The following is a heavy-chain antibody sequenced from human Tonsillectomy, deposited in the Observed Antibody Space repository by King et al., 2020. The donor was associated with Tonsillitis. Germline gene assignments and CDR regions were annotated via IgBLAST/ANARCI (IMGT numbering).Heavy chain of an antibody. D-gene: IGHD4-23*01. J-gene: IGHJ6*02. CDR2: ISRSGSPT. V-gene: IGHV3-11*01. Sequence: VQLVESGGGLVKPGGSLRLSCAASEFTISDYYMSWIRQAPGKGLEWILYISRSGSPTYYADSVKGRFTISRDNAKNSLYLQMNSLRAEDTAVYYCARCNSYYYYGIDVWGQGTTVTVSS. CDR1: EFTISDYY. CDR3: ARCNSYYYYGIDV.